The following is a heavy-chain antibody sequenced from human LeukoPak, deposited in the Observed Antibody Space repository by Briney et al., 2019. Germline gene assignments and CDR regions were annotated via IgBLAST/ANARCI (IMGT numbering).Heavy chain of an antibody. CDR2: VIPIFGTK. J-gene: IGHJ6*04. D-gene: IGHD3-3*01. CDR1: GGTFSRYG. Sequence: SVKVSCKVSGGTFSRYGISWVRQAPGQGLEWMGRVIPIFGTKNCAQKLQGRVTITADESTSTVYMELSSLRSADTAIYYCGRSGSYDVLSGYYMYGMDVWGKGTTVIVSS. V-gene: IGHV1-69*13. CDR3: GRSGSYDVLSGYYMYGMDV.